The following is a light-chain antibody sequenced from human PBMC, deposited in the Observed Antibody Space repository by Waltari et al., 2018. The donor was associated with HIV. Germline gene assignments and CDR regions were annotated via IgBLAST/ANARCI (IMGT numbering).Light chain of an antibody. CDR2: GAS. J-gene: IGKJ1*01. CDR3: QQYGSSSWT. CDR1: QSVSSSY. Sequence: ETVLTQSPGTLSLSPGERATLSCRASQSVSSSYLAWYQHRPGQAPRLLIYGASSRATGIPDRVSGSGSGTDFTLTISRLEPEDFAVYYCQQYGSSSWTFGQGTKVDIK. V-gene: IGKV3-20*01.